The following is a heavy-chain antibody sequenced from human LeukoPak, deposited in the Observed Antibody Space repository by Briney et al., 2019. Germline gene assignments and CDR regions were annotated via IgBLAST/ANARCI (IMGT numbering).Heavy chain of an antibody. V-gene: IGHV3-7*04. CDR3: ARGTYYYEF. J-gene: IGHJ4*02. CDR2: MNQLGNEK. Sequence: GGSLRLSCAASKFTFSSYWMSWVRQAPGKGLEWVAYMNQLGNEKNYVDSVKGPFTISRDNAKNSLYLQMNSQRAEDTAVYYCARGTYYYEFWGQGTLVTVSS. CDR1: KFTFSSYW. D-gene: IGHD3-16*01.